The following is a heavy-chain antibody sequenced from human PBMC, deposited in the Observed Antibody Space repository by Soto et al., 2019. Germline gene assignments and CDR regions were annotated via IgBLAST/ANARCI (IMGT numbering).Heavy chain of an antibody. J-gene: IGHJ4*02. CDR1: VFTFSSYW. Sequence: GGSLRLSCAASVFTFSSYWMHWVRQAPGKGLVWVSRINSDGSSTSYADSVKGRFTISRDNAKNTLYLQMNSLRAEDTAVYYCARPYSSGSDYYFDYWGQGTLVTVSS. CDR3: ARPYSSGSDYYFDY. V-gene: IGHV3-74*01. D-gene: IGHD6-19*01. CDR2: INSDGSST.